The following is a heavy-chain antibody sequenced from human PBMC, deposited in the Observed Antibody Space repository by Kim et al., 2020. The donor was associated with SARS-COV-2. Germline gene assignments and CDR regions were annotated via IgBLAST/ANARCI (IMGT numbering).Heavy chain of an antibody. CDR1: GGSISSSSYY. Sequence: SETLSLTCTVSGGSISSSSYYWGWIRQPPGKGLEWIGSIYYSGSTYYNPSLKSRVTISVDTSKNQFSLKLSSVTAADTAVYYCARLGEWLRFGRTVFDPWGQGTLVTVSS. CDR3: ARLGEWLRFGRTVFDP. CDR2: IYYSGST. D-gene: IGHD5-12*01. J-gene: IGHJ5*02. V-gene: IGHV4-39*07.